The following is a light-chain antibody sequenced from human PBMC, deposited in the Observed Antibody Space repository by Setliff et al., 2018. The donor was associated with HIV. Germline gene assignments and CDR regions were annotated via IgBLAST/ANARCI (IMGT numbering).Light chain of an antibody. Sequence: ALTQPRSVSGSPGQSVTISCTGTSSVVGASNSVSWYQHHPGKAPKVIIYEVSDRPSGVPDRFSGSKSGNTASLTISGLQAEDEADYYCCSYAGSYTSLYVFGTXTKVTVL. CDR2: EVS. V-gene: IGLV2-11*01. CDR3: CSYAGSYTSLYV. CDR1: SSVVGASNS. J-gene: IGLJ1*01.